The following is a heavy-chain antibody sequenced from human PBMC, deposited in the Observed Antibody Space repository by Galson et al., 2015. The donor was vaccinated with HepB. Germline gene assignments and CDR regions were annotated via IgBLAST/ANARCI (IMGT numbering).Heavy chain of an antibody. J-gene: IGHJ4*02. Sequence: SLRLSCAASEFTFSGSPLHWGRQASGNGADWSGNIRSKATPFAALSVPSLKGSFTISSDDSKNLAYLHMRSQKTDDTAVYYCVRSGDFSGYSSRWGQGTLVTVSS. CDR3: VRSGDFSGYSSR. CDR1: EFTFSGSP. V-gene: IGHV3-73*01. D-gene: IGHD6-13*01. CDR2: IRSKATPFAA.